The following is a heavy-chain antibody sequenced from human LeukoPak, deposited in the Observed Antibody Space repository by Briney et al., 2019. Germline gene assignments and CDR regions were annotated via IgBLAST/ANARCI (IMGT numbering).Heavy chain of an antibody. CDR1: GGTFSSYA. D-gene: IGHD3-16*01. CDR3: VRENWYYDH. CDR2: IYPPTGGT. Sequence: ASVKVSCKASGGTFSSYAVSWVRQAPGQGLEFMGWIYPPTGGTVLAGKFQGRVTMTSDTSIAAAYMELSGLTFDDTAVYYCVRENWYYDHWGQGTLVTVSS. V-gene: IGHV1-2*02. J-gene: IGHJ4*02.